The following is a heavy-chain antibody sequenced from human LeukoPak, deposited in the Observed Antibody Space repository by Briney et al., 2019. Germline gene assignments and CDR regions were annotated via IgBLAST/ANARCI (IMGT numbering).Heavy chain of an antibody. D-gene: IGHD6-25*01. CDR1: GFTFSSYW. Sequence: PGGSLRLSCAAAGFTFSSYWMSWVRQAPGKGLEWVANIKQDGSEKYYVDSVKGRFTISRDNAKNSLYLQMNSLRAEDTAVYYCASEPLYSSGGVWGQGTLVTVSS. CDR2: IKQDGSEK. J-gene: IGHJ4*02. V-gene: IGHV3-7*01. CDR3: ASEPLYSSGGV.